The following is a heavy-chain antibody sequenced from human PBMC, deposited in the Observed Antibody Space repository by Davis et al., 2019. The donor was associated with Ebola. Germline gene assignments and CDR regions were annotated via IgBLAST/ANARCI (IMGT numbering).Heavy chain of an antibody. J-gene: IGHJ6*02. D-gene: IGHD1-7*01. V-gene: IGHV5-51*01. CDR1: GDSFTDNW. CDR3: ARLNTLNYRFFGMDV. Sequence: GESLKISCTGSGDSFTDNWIGWVRQMPGKGLEVMGLVYPGDSDVRYSPSFQGQITMSADKSISTAYLQWNSLKTSDTAMYYCARLNTLNYRFFGMDVWGQGTTVTVSS. CDR2: VYPGDSDV.